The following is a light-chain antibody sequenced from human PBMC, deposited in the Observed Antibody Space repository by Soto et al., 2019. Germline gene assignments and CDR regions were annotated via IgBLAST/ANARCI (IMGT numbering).Light chain of an antibody. V-gene: IGKV1-5*03. CDR2: KPS. CDR1: QTISTL. J-gene: IGKJ5*01. Sequence: DIQMTQSPSTLSASVGDRVTITCRASQTISTLLAWYQQKPGRAPTLLIYKPSTLESGVPTRFSGSGSGTESPLTISSLQPDDFETYYCQQYNSYPLTFGKGTQLEI. CDR3: QQYNSYPLT.